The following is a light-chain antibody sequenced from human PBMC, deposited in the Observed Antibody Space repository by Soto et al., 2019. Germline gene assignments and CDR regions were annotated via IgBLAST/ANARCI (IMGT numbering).Light chain of an antibody. CDR2: LGS. CDR1: QSLLHSNGYNY. CDR3: MQALQTPRFT. V-gene: IGKV2-28*01. Sequence: SVMGHTQLSLPVTPVEPASISCRSMQSLLHSNGYNYLDWYLQKPGQSPQLLIYLGSNRASGVPDRFSGSGSGTDFTLKISRVEAEDVGVYYCMQALQTPRFTFGPGTKVDIX. J-gene: IGKJ3*01.